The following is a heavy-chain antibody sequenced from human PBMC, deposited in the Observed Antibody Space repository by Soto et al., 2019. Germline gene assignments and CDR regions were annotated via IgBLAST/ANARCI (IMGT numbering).Heavy chain of an antibody. CDR2: IASDGSAK. CDR3: ASGDAFGKENGFGI. CDR1: GFPFSTYG. D-gene: IGHD3-16*01. J-gene: IGHJ3*02. Sequence: QVQLVESGGGVVQPGTSLRLSCAVSGFPFSTYGFHWVRQPPGKGLEWVAVIASDGSAKYHADSVEGRFTISRDNSEATLDLQMTSMRAEDTAVYYWASGDAFGKENGFGIWGQVTMVTASS. V-gene: IGHV3-33*01.